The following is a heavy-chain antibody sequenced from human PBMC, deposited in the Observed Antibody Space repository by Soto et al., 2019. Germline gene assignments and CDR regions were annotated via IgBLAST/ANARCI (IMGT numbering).Heavy chain of an antibody. CDR1: GFSISSGGYS. V-gene: IGHV4-30-2*01. Sequence: PSETLSLTCAVSGFSISSGGYSWSWIRQPPGKGLEWIGYIYHSGSTYYNPSLKSRVTISVDGSKNQFSLKLSSVTAADTAVYYCARGVPVRFDYWGQGTLVTVSS. D-gene: IGHD4-17*01. J-gene: IGHJ4*02. CDR2: IYHSGST. CDR3: ARGVPVRFDY.